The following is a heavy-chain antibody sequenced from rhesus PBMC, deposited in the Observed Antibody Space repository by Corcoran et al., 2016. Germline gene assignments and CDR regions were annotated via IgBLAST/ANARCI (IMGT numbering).Heavy chain of an antibody. CDR3: ARDDRRNWNEERGYGLDS. Sequence: QVQLVQSGAEVKKPGSSVTVSRQASCYPFTTSPMPRVRPSPRQRLEWTGWINPYNGKTKYAQKFQGRVTMTRDTSTSTAYMELSSLRSEDTAVYYCARDDRRNWNEERGYGLDSWGQGVVVTVSS. V-gene: IGHV1S2*01. J-gene: IGHJ6*01. CDR2: INPYNGKT. CDR1: CYPFTTSP. D-gene: IGHD1-7*02.